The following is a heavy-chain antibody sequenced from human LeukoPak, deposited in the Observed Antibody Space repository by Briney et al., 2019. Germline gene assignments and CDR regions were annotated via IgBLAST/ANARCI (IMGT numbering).Heavy chain of an antibody. J-gene: IGHJ4*02. CDR1: EFDFSSHA. D-gene: IGHD3-10*01. CDR2: ISISGSKT. CDR3: AREGYYGSGSPPSLYFDY. Sequence: PGGSLRLSCAASEFDFSSHAMTWVRQAPGKGLEWVSAISISGSKTYYADSVKGRFTISRDNSKNTLYLQMNSLRAEDTAVYYCAREGYYGSGSPPSLYFDYWGQGTLVTVSS. V-gene: IGHV3-23*01.